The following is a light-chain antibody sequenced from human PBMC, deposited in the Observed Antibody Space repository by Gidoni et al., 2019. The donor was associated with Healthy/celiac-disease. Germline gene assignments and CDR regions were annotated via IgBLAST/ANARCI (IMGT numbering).Light chain of an antibody. CDR2: DAS. Sequence: EIVLTQSPATLSLSGERATLSCRASQSVSSYLAWYQQKPGQAPRLLIYDASNRATGIPARFSGSGSGTDFTLTISSLEPEDFAVYYCQQRSNWPLTFGGGTKVEIK. CDR1: QSVSSY. J-gene: IGKJ4*01. V-gene: IGKV3-11*01. CDR3: QQRSNWPLT.